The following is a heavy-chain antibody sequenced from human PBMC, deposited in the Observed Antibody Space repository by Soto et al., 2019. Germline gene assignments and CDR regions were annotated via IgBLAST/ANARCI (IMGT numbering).Heavy chain of an antibody. CDR3: ARGGFRQWLLDY. J-gene: IGHJ4*02. V-gene: IGHV3-74*01. Sequence: EVQLVESGGGLVQPGGSLRLSCAAYGFTFNRYWIHWVRQAPGKGLVWVSRINFDGTTTNYADSVKGRFTISRDNAKNTLYLQMNSLRDEDTAVYYCARGGFRQWLLDYWGQGSLVTVSS. D-gene: IGHD5-12*01. CDR1: GFTFNRYW. CDR2: INFDGTTT.